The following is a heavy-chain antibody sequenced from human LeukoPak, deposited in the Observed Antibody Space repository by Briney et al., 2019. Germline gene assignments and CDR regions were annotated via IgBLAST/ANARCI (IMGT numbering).Heavy chain of an antibody. V-gene: IGHV4-59*12. J-gene: IGHJ4*02. CDR1: GGSISSYY. CDR3: DTDHDHGEVANYFDY. CDR2: LYYSGST. D-gene: IGHD1-14*01. Sequence: SETLSFTFTVSGGSISSYYWSWFRQPPGKGLEWLVYLYYSGSTNYNPSLKSRVTISVDTSKHQFSLTLSSFLPADTPASSCDTDHDHGEVANYFDYRGQGTPVTVSS.